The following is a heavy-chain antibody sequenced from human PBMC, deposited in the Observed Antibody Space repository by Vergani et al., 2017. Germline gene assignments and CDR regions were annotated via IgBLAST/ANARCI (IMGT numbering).Heavy chain of an antibody. CDR3: ARQYYDFWSGYNNGPGYYYYYMDV. Sequence: QVQLQESGPGLVKPSETLSLTCTVSGGSISSYYWSWIRQPPGKGLEWIGYIYYSGSTYYNPSLKSRVTISVDTSKNQFSLKLSSVTAADTAVYYCARQYYDFWSGYNNGPGYYYYYMDVWGKGTTVTVSS. D-gene: IGHD3-3*01. J-gene: IGHJ6*03. CDR2: IYYSGST. V-gene: IGHV4-59*06. CDR1: GGSISSYY.